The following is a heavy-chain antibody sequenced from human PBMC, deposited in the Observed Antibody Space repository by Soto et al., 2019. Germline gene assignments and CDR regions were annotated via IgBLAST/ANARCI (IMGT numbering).Heavy chain of an antibody. D-gene: IGHD3-22*01. Sequence: PGGSLRLSCAASGFTFSSYGMHWVRQAPGKGLEWVAVISYDGSNKYYADSVKGRFTISRDNAKNTLYLQMNSLRAEDTAVYYCARDRVTMIVVNGMDVWGQGTTVTVSS. CDR3: ARDRVTMIVVNGMDV. V-gene: IGHV3-30*03. J-gene: IGHJ6*02. CDR2: ISYDGSNK. CDR1: GFTFSSYG.